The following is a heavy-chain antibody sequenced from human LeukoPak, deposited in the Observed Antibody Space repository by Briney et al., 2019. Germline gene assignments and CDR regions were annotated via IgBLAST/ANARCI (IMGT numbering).Heavy chain of an antibody. CDR1: RFTFSSYA. CDR3: ARDKTTVVTWSHHYYYMDV. CDR2: ISSSSSYI. V-gene: IGHV3-21*04. J-gene: IGHJ6*03. Sequence: GGSLRLSCAASRFTFSSYAMSWVRQAPGKGLEWVSSISSSSSYIYYADSVKGRFTISRDNAKNSLYLQMNSLRAEDTAVYYCARDKTTVVTWSHHYYYMDVWGKGTTVTISS. D-gene: IGHD4-23*01.